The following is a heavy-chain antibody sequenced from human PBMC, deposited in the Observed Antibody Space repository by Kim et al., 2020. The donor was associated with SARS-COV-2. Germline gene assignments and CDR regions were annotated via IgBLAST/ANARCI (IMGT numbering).Heavy chain of an antibody. V-gene: IGHV3-30*10. J-gene: IGHJ4*02. D-gene: IGHD3-10*01. CDR3: ARDSDDSGSFFDY. Sequence: YYTDSVKGRFTITRDNSKNTLYLQMNRLRVEDMTVYFCARDSDDSGSFFDYWGQGTLVTVSS.